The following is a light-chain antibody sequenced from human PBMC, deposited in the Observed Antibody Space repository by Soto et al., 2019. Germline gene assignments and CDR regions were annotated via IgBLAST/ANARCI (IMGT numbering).Light chain of an antibody. J-gene: IGKJ1*01. V-gene: IGKV1-5*03. CDR3: HQYNTYLWT. CDR1: QSISSW. CDR2: KAS. Sequence: DIKMTQSPSTLSASVGDRVTIPCRASQSISSWLAWYQQKPGKSPKLLIYKASSLESGVPSRFSGSGSGTEFTLTIRSLQPDDFATYYCHQYNTYLWTFGQGTKVDI.